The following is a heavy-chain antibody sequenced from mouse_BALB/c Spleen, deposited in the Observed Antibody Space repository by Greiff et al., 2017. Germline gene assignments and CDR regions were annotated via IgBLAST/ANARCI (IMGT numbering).Heavy chain of an antibody. V-gene: IGHV3-6*02. Sequence: EVKLMESGPGLVKPSQSLSLTCSVTGYSITSGYYWNWIRQFPGNKLEWMGYISYDGSNNYNPSLKNPISITRDTSKNQFFLKLNSVTTEDTATYYCARDHYYGSSYDLDYWGQGTTLTVSS. CDR2: ISYDGSN. CDR3: ARDHYYGSSYDLDY. D-gene: IGHD1-1*01. J-gene: IGHJ2*01. CDR1: GYSITSGYY.